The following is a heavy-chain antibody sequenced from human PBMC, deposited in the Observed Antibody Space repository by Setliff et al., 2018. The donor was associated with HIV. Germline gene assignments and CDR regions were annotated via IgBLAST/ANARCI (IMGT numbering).Heavy chain of an antibody. J-gene: IGHJ4*02. V-gene: IGHV1-3*01. CDR1: GYTFTSYA. CDR3: ARGVPYGYYFDY. CDR2: INAGNGNT. Sequence: ASVKVSCKASGYTFTSYAMHWVRQAPGQRLEWMGWINAGNGNTKYSQKFQGRVTITRDTSASTAYMELSSLRSEDTAVYYCARGVPYGYYFDYWGQGTLVTVPS. D-gene: IGHD2-8*01.